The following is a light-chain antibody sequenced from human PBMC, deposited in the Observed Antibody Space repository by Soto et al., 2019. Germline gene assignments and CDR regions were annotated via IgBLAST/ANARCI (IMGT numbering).Light chain of an antibody. CDR3: QQSDTTPLFT. Sequence: DIQMTQSPSSLSASVGDTVTITCRASQTITRHLNWYQQKPGKAPKLLIYAASTLRSGVPSRFSGSGSGTDFTLTISSLQPEDFANYYCQQSDTTPLFTFGPGTKVDIK. CDR2: AAS. CDR1: QTITRH. J-gene: IGKJ3*01. V-gene: IGKV1-39*01.